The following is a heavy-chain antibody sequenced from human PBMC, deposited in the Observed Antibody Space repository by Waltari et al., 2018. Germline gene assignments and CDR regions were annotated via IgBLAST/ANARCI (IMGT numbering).Heavy chain of an antibody. D-gene: IGHD4-4*01. CDR1: GFTFSRPW. J-gene: IGHJ4*02. CDR2: INEDESET. Sequence: EVQLVESGGGLVQPGGSRRLSCVASGFTFSRPWISWLRQAPGKGLEWVANINEDESETFYADSLKGRFTISRDNAKNSLYLQMNSLRVEDTAYYYCARDMGIYTNYAAYWGQGTLVTVSS. CDR3: ARDMGIYTNYAAY. V-gene: IGHV3-7*01.